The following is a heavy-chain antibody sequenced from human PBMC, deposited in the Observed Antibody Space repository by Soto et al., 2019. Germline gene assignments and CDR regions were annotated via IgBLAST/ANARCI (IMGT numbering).Heavy chain of an antibody. Sequence: ASVKGSCNTSGYTFTRYDISWVRQAPGQGLEWLGLISPNSGRPSYAQRVQGRVTTTTDTSTTTAYLEMRSLRSDDTAVYYCVRQYYDFWTDYPDFDYWGQGTLVTVSS. CDR2: ISPNSGRP. D-gene: IGHD3-3*01. V-gene: IGHV1-18*04. CDR3: VRQYYDFWTDYPDFDY. J-gene: IGHJ4*02. CDR1: GYTFTRYD.